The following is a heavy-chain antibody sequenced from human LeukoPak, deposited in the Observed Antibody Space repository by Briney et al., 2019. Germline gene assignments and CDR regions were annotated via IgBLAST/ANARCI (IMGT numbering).Heavy chain of an antibody. J-gene: IGHJ3*01. V-gene: IGHV2-5*02. D-gene: IGHD6-19*01. CDR3: AHREAVAGTETAFDV. CDR1: GFSLSTSGVG. CDR2: IYWDDDK. Sequence: ESGPTLLKPTQTLTLTCTFSGFSLSTSGVGVGWIRQPPGKALEWLALIYWDDDKRYSPSLKTRLTITKDTSKNQVVLTVTNMDTVDTATYYCAHREAVAGTETAFDVWGQRTMVTVSS.